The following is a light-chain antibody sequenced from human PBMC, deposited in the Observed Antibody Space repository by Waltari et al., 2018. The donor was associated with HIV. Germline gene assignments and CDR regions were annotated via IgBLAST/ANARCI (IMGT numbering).Light chain of an antibody. J-gene: IGLJ1*01. V-gene: IGLV3-10*01. CDR2: DDK. CDR1: AFTNNS. Sequence: SYHLTHAPSLSVSPGQTPTITSSGDAFTNNSHYLYRKKSGQAPVMVLYDDKKRPSGIPERFSGYKSGTVAKLVITGAEVEDEGDDYCYSTDTEDTQKGVLGTGTTVTV. CDR3: YSTDTEDTQKGV.